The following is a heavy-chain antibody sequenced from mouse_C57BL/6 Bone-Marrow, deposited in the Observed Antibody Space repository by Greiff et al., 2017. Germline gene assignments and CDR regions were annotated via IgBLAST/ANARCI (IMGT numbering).Heavy chain of an antibody. CDR2: FYPGSGSI. Sequence: QVQLKESGAELVKPGASVKLSCKASGYTFTEYTIHWVQQRSGQGLEWIGWFYPGSGSIKYNEKFKDKATLTADKSSSTVYMELSRLTSEDSAVYFCARHAYPNYYGAAWFAYWGQGTLVTVSA. CDR1: GYTFTEYT. CDR3: ARHAYPNYYGAAWFAY. J-gene: IGHJ3*01. V-gene: IGHV1-62-2*01. D-gene: IGHD1-1*01.